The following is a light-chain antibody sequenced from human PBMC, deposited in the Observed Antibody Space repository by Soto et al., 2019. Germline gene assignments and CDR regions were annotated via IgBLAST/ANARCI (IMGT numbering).Light chain of an antibody. J-gene: IGLJ2*01. CDR3: SSYTSSSTLV. CDR1: SSDVGGYNY. Sequence: QSVLTQPASVSGSPGQSITISCTGTSSDVGGYNYVSWYQQHPVKAPKLMIYDVSNRHSGVSNRFSGSKSGNTASLTISGLQAEDEDDYYCSSYTSSSTLVFGGGTQLTVL. CDR2: DVS. V-gene: IGLV2-14*01.